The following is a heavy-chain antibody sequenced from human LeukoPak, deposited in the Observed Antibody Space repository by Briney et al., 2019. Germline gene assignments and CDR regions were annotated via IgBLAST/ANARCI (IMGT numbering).Heavy chain of an antibody. J-gene: IGHJ5*02. Sequence: GRSLRLSCAASGFTFSSYSMNWVRQAPGKGLEWVSSISSSSSYIYYADSVKGRFTISRDNAKNSLYLQMNSLRAEDTAVYYCARTGGYSGYDSQGFDPWGQGTLVTVSS. V-gene: IGHV3-21*01. CDR2: ISSSSSYI. CDR1: GFTFSSYS. CDR3: ARTGGYSGYDSQGFDP. D-gene: IGHD5-12*01.